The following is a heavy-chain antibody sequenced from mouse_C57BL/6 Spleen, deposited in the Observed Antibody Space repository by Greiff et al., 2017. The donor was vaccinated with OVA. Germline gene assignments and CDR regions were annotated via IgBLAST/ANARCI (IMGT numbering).Heavy chain of an antibody. CDR2: INPNNGGT. CDR1: GYTFTDYY. J-gene: IGHJ2*01. V-gene: IGHV1-26*01. Sequence: EVQLQQSGPELVKPGASVKISCKASGYTFTDYYMNWVKQSHGKSLEWIGDINPNNGGTSYNLKFKGKATLTVDKSSSTAYMELRSLTSEDSAVYYCARTRTTWFDYWGQGTTLTVSS. D-gene: IGHD2-12*01. CDR3: ARTRTTWFDY.